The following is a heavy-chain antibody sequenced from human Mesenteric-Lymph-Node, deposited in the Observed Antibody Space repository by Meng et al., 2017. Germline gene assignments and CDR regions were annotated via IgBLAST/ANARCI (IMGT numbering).Heavy chain of an antibody. Sequence: GSLRLSCAVYGGSFSGYYWSWIRQPAGKGLEWIGRIYTSGSTNYNPSLKTRVTISVDPSKNQFSLKVNSVTAADTAVYYCARRSGSYFLSGFANWGQGTLVTVSS. J-gene: IGHJ4*02. CDR3: ARRSGSYFLSGFAN. CDR2: IYTSGST. CDR1: GGSFSGYY. V-gene: IGHV4-59*10. D-gene: IGHD1-26*01.